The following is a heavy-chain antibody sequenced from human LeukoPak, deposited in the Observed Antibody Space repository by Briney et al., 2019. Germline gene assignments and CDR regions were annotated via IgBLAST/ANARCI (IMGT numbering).Heavy chain of an antibody. CDR1: GFTFDDYG. CDR3: ARELSPYYGGDCYSGGKDY. Sequence: GGSLRLSXAASGFTFDDYGMSWVCQAPGKGLEWVSGINWNGGSTGYADSVKGRFTISRDNAKNSLYLQMNSLRAEDTALYYCARELSPYYGGDCYSGGKDYWGQGTLVTVSS. CDR2: INWNGGST. D-gene: IGHD2-21*02. V-gene: IGHV3-20*04. J-gene: IGHJ4*02.